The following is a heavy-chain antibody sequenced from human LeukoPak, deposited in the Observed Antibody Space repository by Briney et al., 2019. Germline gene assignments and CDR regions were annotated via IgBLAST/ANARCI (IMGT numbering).Heavy chain of an antibody. J-gene: IGHJ4*02. Sequence: GGSLRLSCAASGFTFSSYGMHWVRQAPGKGLEWVAFIGYDGSNKYYADSVKGRFTISRDNSKNTLYLQMNSLRAEDTAVYYCAKGPRLGYCSSTSCYFDYWGQGTLVTVSS. CDR1: GFTFSSYG. D-gene: IGHD2-2*01. V-gene: IGHV3-30*02. CDR2: IGYDGSNK. CDR3: AKGPRLGYCSSTSCYFDY.